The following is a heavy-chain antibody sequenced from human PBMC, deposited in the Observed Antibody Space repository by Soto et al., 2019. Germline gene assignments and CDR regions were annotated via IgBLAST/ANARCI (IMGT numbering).Heavy chain of an antibody. V-gene: IGHV4-31*03. Sequence: QVQLQESGPGLEKPSQTLSLTCTVSGGSISSGGYYWSWIRQHPGKGLEWIGHIYYSGSTYYNPSLKSRVTISVDTSKNQFSLKLSSVTAADTAVYYCARDHVVVVAATPRPYNWFDPWGQGTLVTVSS. CDR1: GGSISSGGYY. J-gene: IGHJ5*02. D-gene: IGHD2-15*01. CDR2: IYYSGST. CDR3: ARDHVVVVAATPRPYNWFDP.